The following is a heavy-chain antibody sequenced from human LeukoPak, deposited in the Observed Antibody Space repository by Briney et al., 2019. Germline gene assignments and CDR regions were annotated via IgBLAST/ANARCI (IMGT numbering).Heavy chain of an antibody. CDR1: GFTFSSYW. Sequence: GGSLRLSCAASGFTFSSYWMNWVRQAPGKRLEWVSYISSSGSTIYYADSVKGRFTISRDNAKNSLYLQMNSLRAEDTAVYYCARDPALLWFGELLHYYYGMDVWGKGTTVTVSS. CDR3: ARDPALLWFGELLHYYYGMDV. CDR2: ISSSGSTI. V-gene: IGHV3-48*04. D-gene: IGHD3-10*01. J-gene: IGHJ6*04.